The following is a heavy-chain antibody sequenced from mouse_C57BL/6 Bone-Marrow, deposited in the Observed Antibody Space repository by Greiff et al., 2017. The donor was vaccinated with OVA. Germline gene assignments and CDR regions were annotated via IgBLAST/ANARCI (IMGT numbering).Heavy chain of an antibody. J-gene: IGHJ1*03. Sequence: VKLMESGPGLVQPSQSLSITCTVSGFSLTSYGVHWVRQSPGKGLEWLGVIWRGGSTDYNAAFMSRLSITKDNSKSQVFFKMNSLQADDTAIYYCAKSYYYGSKYFDVWGTGTTVTVSS. CDR1: GFSLTSYG. V-gene: IGHV2-5*01. D-gene: IGHD1-1*01. CDR2: IWRGGST. CDR3: AKSYYYGSKYFDV.